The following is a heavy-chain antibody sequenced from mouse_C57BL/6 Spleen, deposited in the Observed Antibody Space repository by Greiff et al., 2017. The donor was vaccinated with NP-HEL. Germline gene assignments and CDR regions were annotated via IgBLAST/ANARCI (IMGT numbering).Heavy chain of an antibody. CDR2: IWSGGST. CDR1: GFSLTSYG. Sequence: QVQLQQSGPGLVQPSQSLSITCTVSGFSLTSYGVHWVRQSPGKGLEWLGVIWSGGSTDYNAAFISRLSISKDNSKSQVFFKMNSLQADDTAIYYCARGRVTTFVDYWGQGTSVTVSS. D-gene: IGHD2-5*01. J-gene: IGHJ4*01. CDR3: ARGRVTTFVDY. V-gene: IGHV2-2*01.